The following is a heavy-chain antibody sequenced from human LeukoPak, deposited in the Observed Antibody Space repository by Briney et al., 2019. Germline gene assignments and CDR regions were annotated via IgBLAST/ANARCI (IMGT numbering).Heavy chain of an antibody. CDR2: IHTNGYT. CDR1: GEPLGTFY. J-gene: IGHJ4*02. Sequence: SETLSLTCTVSGEPLGTFYWSWIRQPAGQGLEYIGRIHTNGYTNYRPSLNSRVTMSVDSSKNQFSLTLRSVTATDTAIYYCARAHSGLYLDSWGQGTLVTVSS. V-gene: IGHV4-4*07. D-gene: IGHD2-15*01. CDR3: ARAHSGLYLDS.